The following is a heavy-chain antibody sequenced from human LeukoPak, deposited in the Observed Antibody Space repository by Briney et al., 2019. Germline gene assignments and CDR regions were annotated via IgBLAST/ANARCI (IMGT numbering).Heavy chain of an antibody. CDR2: IYTSGTT. CDR3: ARVTGDYDFWSGLYFDY. J-gene: IGHJ4*02. CDR1: GFSVSNFY. Sequence: GGSLRLSCAASGFSVSNFYMSWVRQAPGKGLGWVSVIYTSGTTYYSDSVKGRFTISRDNSKNTLYLQMNSLRAEDTAVYYCARVTGDYDFWSGLYFDYWGQGALLTVSS. V-gene: IGHV3-66*01. D-gene: IGHD3-3*01.